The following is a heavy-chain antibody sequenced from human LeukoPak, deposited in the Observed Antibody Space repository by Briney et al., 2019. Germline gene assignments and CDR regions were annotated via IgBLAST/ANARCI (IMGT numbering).Heavy chain of an antibody. J-gene: IGHJ4*02. V-gene: IGHV4-34*01. CDR3: ARGFNPYYFDY. CDR1: GGSFSGYY. CDR2: INHSGST. Sequence: SETLSLTCAVYGGSFSGYYWSWIRQPPGKGPEWIGEINHSGSTNYNPSLKSRVTISVDTSKNQFSLKLSSVTAADTAVYYCARGFNPYYFDYWGQGTLVTVSS.